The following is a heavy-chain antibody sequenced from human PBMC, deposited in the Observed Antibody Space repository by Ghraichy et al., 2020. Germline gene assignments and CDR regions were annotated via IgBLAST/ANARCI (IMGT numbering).Heavy chain of an antibody. CDR1: GGTFSSYA. V-gene: IGHV1-69*13. Sequence: SVKVSCKASGGTFSSYAISWVRQAPGQGLEWMGGIIPIFGTANYAQKFQGRVTITADESTSTAYMELSSLRSEDTAVYYCARDRGAPGNSGYDYWGQGTLVTVSS. D-gene: IGHD5-12*01. CDR3: ARDRGAPGNSGYDY. CDR2: IIPIFGTA. J-gene: IGHJ4*02.